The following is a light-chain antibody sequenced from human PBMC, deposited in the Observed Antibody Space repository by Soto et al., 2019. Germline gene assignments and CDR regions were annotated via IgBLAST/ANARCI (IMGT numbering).Light chain of an antibody. J-gene: IGKJ4*01. CDR3: QHYNNWPLT. CDR1: QSVSSN. CDR2: GAS. V-gene: IGKV3-15*01. Sequence: EIVMTQSPATLSVSPGERATLSCRASQSVSSNLAWYRQKPAQAPRLLIYGASARATGIPARFSGSGSGTEFTLTISSLQSEDFAVYYCQHYNNWPLTFGGGTKVEIK.